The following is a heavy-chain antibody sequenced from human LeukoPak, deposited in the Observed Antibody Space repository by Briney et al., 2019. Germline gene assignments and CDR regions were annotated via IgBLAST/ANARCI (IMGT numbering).Heavy chain of an antibody. V-gene: IGHV4-30-4*01. CDR2: IYYSGST. CDR3: AGLVYGDYGGIDY. CDR1: GGSISSGDYY. J-gene: IGHJ4*02. Sequence: PSQTLSLTCTVSGGSISSGDYYWSWIRQPPEKGLEWIGYIYYSGSTYYHPSLKSRVTISVGTSKNQFSLKLSSVTAADTAVYYCAGLVYGDYGGIDYWGQGTLVTVSS. D-gene: IGHD4-17*01.